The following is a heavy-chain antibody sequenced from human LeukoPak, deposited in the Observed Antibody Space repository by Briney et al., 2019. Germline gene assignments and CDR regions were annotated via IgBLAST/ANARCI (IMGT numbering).Heavy chain of an antibody. J-gene: IGHJ4*02. CDR2: ISGSGGST. CDR1: GFTFSSYG. CDR3: AKDAGYCGDDCSWFDY. Sequence: GGSLRLSCAASGFTFSSYGMSWVRQAPGKGLEWVSAISGSGGSTYYADSVKGRFTISRDNSKNTLYLQMNSLRAEDTAVYYCAKDAGYCGDDCSWFDYWGQGTLVTVSS. D-gene: IGHD2-21*02. V-gene: IGHV3-23*01.